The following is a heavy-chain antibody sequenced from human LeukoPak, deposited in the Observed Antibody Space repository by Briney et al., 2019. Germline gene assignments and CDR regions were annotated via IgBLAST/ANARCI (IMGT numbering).Heavy chain of an antibody. CDR1: GGSISSYS. CDR2: IFYSGST. CDR3: ARGGGSYYELDY. Sequence: SETLSLTCTVSGGSISSYSWSWIRKPQGKGLEWIGYIFYSGSTNHNPSLKSRVTISADTSKNRFSLKLSSVTAADTAVYYCARGGGSYYELDYWGQGTLVTVSS. J-gene: IGHJ4*02. V-gene: IGHV4-59*01. D-gene: IGHD1-26*01.